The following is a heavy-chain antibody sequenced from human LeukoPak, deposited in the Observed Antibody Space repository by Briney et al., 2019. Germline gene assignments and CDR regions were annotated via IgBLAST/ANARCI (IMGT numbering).Heavy chain of an antibody. J-gene: IGHJ4*02. CDR1: GFTFSSYE. Sequence: GGSLRLSCEASGFTFSSYEMIWVRQAPGKGLECVSYITTSGSTIHYADSVKGRFTISRDNAKNSLYLQMDSLRAEDTAVYYCASGMIEFDYWGQGTLVTVSS. CDR3: ASGMIEFDY. D-gene: IGHD1-14*01. V-gene: IGHV3-48*03. CDR2: ITTSGSTI.